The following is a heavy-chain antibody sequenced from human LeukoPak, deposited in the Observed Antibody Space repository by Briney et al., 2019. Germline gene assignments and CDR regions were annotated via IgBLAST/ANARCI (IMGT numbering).Heavy chain of an antibody. D-gene: IGHD5-24*01. CDR1: GGSISSSIYY. J-gene: IGHJ4*02. CDR2: IYYNVAT. CDR3: ARVRDGYNRNWAY. Sequence: SETLSLTCTVSGGSISSSIYYWGWFRQPPGKGLEWIGSIYYNVATYYNSSLKGRVTISVDTSKNHLSLKLSSVTAADTAVYYCARVRDGYNRNWAYWGQGTLVTVSS. V-gene: IGHV4-39*02.